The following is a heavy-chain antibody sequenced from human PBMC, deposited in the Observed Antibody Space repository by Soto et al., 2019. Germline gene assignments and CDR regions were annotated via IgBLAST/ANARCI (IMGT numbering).Heavy chain of an antibody. CDR3: ARVPLGYCSSTSCYARRNNLFDP. CDR2: INHSGST. CDR1: GGSFSGYY. V-gene: IGHV4-34*01. Sequence: SETLSLTCAVYGGSFSGYYWSWIRQPPGKGLEWIGEINHSGSTNYNPSLKSRVTISVDTSKNQFSLKLSSVTAADTAVYYCARVPLGYCSSTSCYARRNNLFDPWGQRSSVTVSS. J-gene: IGHJ5*02. D-gene: IGHD2-2*01.